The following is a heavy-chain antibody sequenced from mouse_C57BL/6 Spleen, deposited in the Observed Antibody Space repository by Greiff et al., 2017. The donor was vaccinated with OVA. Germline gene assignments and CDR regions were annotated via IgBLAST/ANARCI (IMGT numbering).Heavy chain of an antibody. V-gene: IGHV1-52*01. CDR3: ARSDDYEDDYAMDY. CDR1: GYTFTSYW. J-gene: IGHJ4*01. D-gene: IGHD2-4*01. CDR2: IDPSDSET. Sequence: QVQLQQPGAELVRPGSSVKLSCKASGYTFTSYWMHWVKQRPIQGLEWIGNIDPSDSETHYNQKFKDKATLTVDKSSSTAYMQLSSLTSEDSAVYYGARSDDYEDDYAMDYWGQGTSVTVSS.